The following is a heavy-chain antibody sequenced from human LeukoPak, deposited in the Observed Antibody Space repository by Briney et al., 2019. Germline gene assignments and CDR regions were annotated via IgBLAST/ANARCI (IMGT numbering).Heavy chain of an antibody. Sequence: SQTLSLTCAISGDSVSSNSAACNWIRQSPSRGLEWLGRTYYRSKWYNDYAVSVKSRITINPDTSKNQFYLQLNSVTPEDTAVYYCARGRGRHSSGFDYWGQGTLVTVSS. D-gene: IGHD6-19*01. CDR1: GDSVSSNSAA. CDR3: ARGRGRHSSGFDY. CDR2: TYYRSKWYN. J-gene: IGHJ4*02. V-gene: IGHV6-1*01.